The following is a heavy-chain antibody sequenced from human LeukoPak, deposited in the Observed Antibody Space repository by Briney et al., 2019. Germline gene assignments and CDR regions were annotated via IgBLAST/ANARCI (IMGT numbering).Heavy chain of an antibody. V-gene: IGHV3-48*04. J-gene: IGHJ4*02. D-gene: IGHD3-22*01. CDR3: ARDIRGRPYYYDSSGYYSPPEDY. CDR1: GFTFSSYS. CDR2: ISSSSSTI. Sequence: GGSLRLSCAASGFTFSSYSMNWVRQAPGKGLEWVSYISSSSSTIYYADSVKGRFTISRDNAKNSLYLQMNSLRAEDTAVYYCARDIRGRPYYYDSSGYYSPPEDYWGQGTLVTVSS.